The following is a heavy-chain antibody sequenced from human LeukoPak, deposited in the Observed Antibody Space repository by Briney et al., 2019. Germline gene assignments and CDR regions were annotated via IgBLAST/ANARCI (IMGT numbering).Heavy chain of an antibody. CDR1: GYTLASDA. J-gene: IGHJ4*02. D-gene: IGHD6-19*01. CDR3: ARGYTNGWYLDY. CDR2: VKIGNDNT. V-gene: IGHV1-3*04. Sequence: ASVTVSCTASGYTLASDAIHWVRQAPGQRLEWMGWVKIGNDNTKYSQKFQGRVTFTRDTSASTVYMELSSLRSEDTAVYYCARGYTNGWYLDYWGQGTLVTVSS.